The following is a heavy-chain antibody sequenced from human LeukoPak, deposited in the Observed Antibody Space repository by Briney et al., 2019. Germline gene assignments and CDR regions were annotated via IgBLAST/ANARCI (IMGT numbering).Heavy chain of an antibody. J-gene: IGHJ5*02. Sequence: SGGSLRLSCAASGFTFSSYSMNWVRQAPWKGLEWVSYISSISSPIYYADSVKGRFTISRDNAKNSLYLQMNSLRAEDTAVYYCARYYDSVSDRFDVWGQGTLVTVSS. D-gene: IGHD3-16*01. CDR1: GFTFSSYS. CDR3: ARYYDSVSDRFDV. V-gene: IGHV3-48*04. CDR2: ISSISSPI.